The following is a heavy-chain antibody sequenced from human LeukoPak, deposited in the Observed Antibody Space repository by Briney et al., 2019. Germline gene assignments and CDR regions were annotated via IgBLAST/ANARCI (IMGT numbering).Heavy chain of an antibody. V-gene: IGHV3-23*01. CDR2: ISGSGGST. Sequence: GGSLRLSCAASGFTFSSYGMSWVRQAPGKGLEWVSAISGSGGSTYYADSVKGRFTISRDNSKNTLYLQMSSLRAEDTAVYYCAKDVSTMIVVVITAGFDYWGQGTLVTVSS. CDR1: GFTFSSYG. D-gene: IGHD3-22*01. J-gene: IGHJ4*02. CDR3: AKDVSTMIVVVITAGFDY.